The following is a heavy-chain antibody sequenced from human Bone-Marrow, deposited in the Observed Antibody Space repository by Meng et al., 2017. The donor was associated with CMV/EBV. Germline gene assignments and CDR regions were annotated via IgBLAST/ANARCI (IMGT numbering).Heavy chain of an antibody. V-gene: IGHV3-7*03. CDR1: GFTVSSYW. J-gene: IGHJ6*02. CDR3: AKKHYYYGMDV. Sequence: GGSLRLSCTASGFTVSSYWMSWVRQAPGKGLECVANIKQDGGEKYYVDSVKDRFTISSDNAKNSLSLQMNSLRAEDTAVYYCAKKHYYYGMDVWGQGTTVTVSS. CDR2: IKQDGGEK.